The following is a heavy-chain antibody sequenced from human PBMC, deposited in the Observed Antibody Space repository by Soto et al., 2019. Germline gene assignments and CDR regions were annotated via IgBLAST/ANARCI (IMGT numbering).Heavy chain of an antibody. CDR2: IAFTGSAT. D-gene: IGHD1-1*01. CDR3: VKEGMPDWIAALAL. Sequence: TPGKGLEWFSAIAFTGSATYYADSVKGRFTISRDNSKNIVYLQMNSLRVDDTAFYYCVKEGMPDWIAALALW. V-gene: IGHV3-NL1*01. J-gene: IGHJ2*01.